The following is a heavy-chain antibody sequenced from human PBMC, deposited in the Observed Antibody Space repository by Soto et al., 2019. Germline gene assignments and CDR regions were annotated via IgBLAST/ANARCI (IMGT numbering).Heavy chain of an antibody. V-gene: IGHV3-74*01. CDR3: VRGDGDYYDGNGYLGRH. J-gene: IGHJ4*02. CDR2: LKSDGSGT. D-gene: IGHD3-22*01. Sequence: EVQLVESGGGLVQPGGSLRLSCAASGFTFSSYWMHWVRQAPGKGLVWVSRLKSDGSGTTYADSVKGRLTISRDNAKNTLYLKINSLRAEDTAVYYCVRGDGDYYDGNGYLGRHWGQGTLVTVSS. CDR1: GFTFSSYW.